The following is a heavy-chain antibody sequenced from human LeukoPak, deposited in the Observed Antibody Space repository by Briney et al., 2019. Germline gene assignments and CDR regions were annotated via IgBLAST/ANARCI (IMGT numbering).Heavy chain of an antibody. CDR3: ARDAQRGFGYSNSLKN. V-gene: IGHV3-33*01. CDR1: GFIFSHHG. D-gene: IGHD4-11*01. CDR2: IWSDSTNR. Sequence: GGSLRLSCAASGFIFSHHGMHWVRQAPGKGLEWVAVIWSDSTNRFYADSVKGRFTISRDNSQNTVFLQMNSLRAKDTAIYYCARDAQRGFGYSNSLKNWGHGTLVTVSS. J-gene: IGHJ4*01.